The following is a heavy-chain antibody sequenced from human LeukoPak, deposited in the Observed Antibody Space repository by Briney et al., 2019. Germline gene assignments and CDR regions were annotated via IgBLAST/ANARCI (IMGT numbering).Heavy chain of an antibody. CDR2: ISYDGSNK. Sequence: GGSLRLSCAASGFTFSSYGMHWVRQAPGKGLEWVAVISYDGSNKYYADSVKGRFTISRDNSKNTLYPQMDSLRAEDTAVYYCAKDAGVAAILNWFDPWGQGTLVTVSS. D-gene: IGHD2-15*01. J-gene: IGHJ5*02. CDR1: GFTFSSYG. CDR3: AKDAGVAAILNWFDP. V-gene: IGHV3-30*18.